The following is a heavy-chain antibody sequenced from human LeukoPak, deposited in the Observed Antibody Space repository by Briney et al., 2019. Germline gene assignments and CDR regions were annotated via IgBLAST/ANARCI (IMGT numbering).Heavy chain of an antibody. J-gene: IGHJ4*02. V-gene: IGHV3-21*04. CDR2: ISHNSRNI. Sequence: GGSLRLSCAASGFTFSTYSMDWFRQAPGKGLQWVSYISHNSRNIRYADSVKGRFTISRDNSKNTVFLQMNSLRAEDTAVYYCAKGRGSSGSDYFDYWGQGTLVTVSS. CDR1: GFTFSTYS. CDR3: AKGRGSSGSDYFDY. D-gene: IGHD6-19*01.